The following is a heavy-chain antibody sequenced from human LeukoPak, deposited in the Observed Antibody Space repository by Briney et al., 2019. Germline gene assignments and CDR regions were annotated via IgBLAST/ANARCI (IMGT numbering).Heavy chain of an antibody. CDR1: GFTFSSYG. D-gene: IGHD2-21*02. J-gene: IGHJ4*02. Sequence: PGGSLRLSCAASGFTFSSYGMHWVRQAPGKGLEWVAGISYDGSDKYYADSVKGRFTISRDNSKNTLYLQMNSLRPEDTAVYYCAKDSCGAYCYSSFDYWGQGTLVTVSS. V-gene: IGHV3-30*18. CDR3: AKDSCGAYCYSSFDY. CDR2: ISYDGSDK.